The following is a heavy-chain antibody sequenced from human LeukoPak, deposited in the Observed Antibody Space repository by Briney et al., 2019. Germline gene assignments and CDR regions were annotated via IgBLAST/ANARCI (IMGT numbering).Heavy chain of an antibody. V-gene: IGHV4-59*01. CDR3: ARGRSVAYYFDY. D-gene: IGHD4-23*01. J-gene: IGHJ4*02. CDR1: GGSISSYY. Sequence: PSETLSLTCTVPGGSISSYYWSWIRHPPGKGLEWIGYIYYSGSTNYNPSLKSRVTISVDTSKNQFSLKLSSVTAADTAVYYCARGRSVAYYFDYWGQGTLVTVSS. CDR2: IYYSGST.